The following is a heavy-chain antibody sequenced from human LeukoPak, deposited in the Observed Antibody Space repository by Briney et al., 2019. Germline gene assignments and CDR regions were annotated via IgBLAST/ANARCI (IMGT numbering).Heavy chain of an antibody. CDR1: GGSISSYY. J-gene: IGHJ6*02. CDR3: ASERESTSPRGMDV. Sequence: WDSLSLTWTVSGGSISSYYWSWIRQPAGKGLECIVRLYTNESTNYNPSLKSRVTISVDTPKNQFSLKLTSVTDADTAVYYCASERESTSPRGMDVWGQGTTVTVSS. D-gene: IGHD2-2*01. CDR2: LYTNEST. V-gene: IGHV4-4*07.